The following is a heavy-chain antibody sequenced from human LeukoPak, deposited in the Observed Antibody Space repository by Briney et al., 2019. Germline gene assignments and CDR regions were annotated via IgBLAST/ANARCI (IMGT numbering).Heavy chain of an antibody. V-gene: IGHV3-53*01. J-gene: IGHJ4*02. D-gene: IGHD2-2*01. CDR1: GFTVSSNS. CDR2: IYSDNT. Sequence: GGSLRLSCTVSGFTVSSNSMSWVRQAPGKGLEWVSFIYSDNTHYSDSVKGRFTISRDNSKNTLYLQMNSLRAEDTAVYYCAKSVSVGLYCSSTSCYFDYWGQGTLVTVSS. CDR3: AKSVSVGLYCSSTSCYFDY.